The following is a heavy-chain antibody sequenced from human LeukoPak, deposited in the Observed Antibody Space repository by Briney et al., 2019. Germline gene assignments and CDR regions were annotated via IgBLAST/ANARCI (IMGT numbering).Heavy chain of an antibody. CDR2: ITDNGFNT. J-gene: IGHJ5*02. Sequence: GGSLRLSCAASGFTFNNYAMAWVRQAPEKGLEWVSSITDNGFNTYYADSVKGRFTISRDNSKNTLYLQMNSLRAEDTALYYCANGLRGNYDHWGQGTLVTVSS. CDR3: ANGLRGNYDH. CDR1: GFTFNNYA. D-gene: IGHD1-26*01. V-gene: IGHV3-23*01.